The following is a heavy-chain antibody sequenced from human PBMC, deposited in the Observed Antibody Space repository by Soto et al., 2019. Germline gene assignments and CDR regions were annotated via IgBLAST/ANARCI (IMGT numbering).Heavy chain of an antibody. CDR1: GYTFTRYG. D-gene: IGHD2-8*01. CDR3: AKNGQPPYYYYGLVV. CDR2: ISGYNGDT. J-gene: IGHJ6*02. Sequence: GASVKVSCKASGYTFTRYGISWVRQAPGQGLEWMGWISGYNGDTNYAQKFQGRVSMTIDTSTTTAYMELGSLTSDDTAVYYCAKNGQPPYYYYGLVVWGQGTKVTVSS. V-gene: IGHV1-18*01.